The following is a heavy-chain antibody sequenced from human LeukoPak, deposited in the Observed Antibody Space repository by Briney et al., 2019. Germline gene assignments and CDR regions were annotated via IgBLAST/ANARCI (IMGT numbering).Heavy chain of an antibody. CDR2: IRSKAYGGTT. V-gene: IGHV3-49*03. CDR1: GFTFCDYV. CDR3: TTARGSDLQYFQH. J-gene: IGHJ1*01. D-gene: IGHD1-26*01. Sequence: GGSPRLSCTASGFTFCDYVMRWFRPGPGEGVGWVGFIRSKAYGGTTEYAASVKGRFTISRDDSKNTLYLQMNSLKIEDTAVYYCTTARGSDLQYFQHWGQGTLVTVSS.